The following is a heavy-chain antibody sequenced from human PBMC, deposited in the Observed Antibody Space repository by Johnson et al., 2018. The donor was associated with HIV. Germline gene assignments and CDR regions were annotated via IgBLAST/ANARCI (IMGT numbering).Heavy chain of an antibody. CDR1: GFTFSSYY. J-gene: IGHJ3*02. V-gene: IGHV3-66*01. Sequence: VQLVESGGGLVQPGGSLRLSCAASGFTFSSYYMSWVRQAPGKGLEWVSVLFCGGTTYYAEYVMGRFTIIRDNSKNTLYIQMNSLRAEDTAVYYCARACSDGSTCDAFDIWGQGTMVTVSS. D-gene: IGHD2-15*01. CDR2: LFCGGTT. CDR3: ARACSDGSTCDAFDI.